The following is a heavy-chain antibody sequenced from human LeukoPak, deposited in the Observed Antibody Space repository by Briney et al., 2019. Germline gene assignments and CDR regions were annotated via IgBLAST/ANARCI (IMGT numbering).Heavy chain of an antibody. CDR1: GYSFSSYW. J-gene: IGHJ4*02. V-gene: IGHV5-51*01. D-gene: IGHD4-17*01. CDR3: ARRGALRGGYYFDY. Sequence: GESLKISCKGSGYSFSSYWIGWVRQMPGKGLEWMGIIYPSDSDTKYSPSFQGQVTISADKSISTAYLQWSGLKASDTAMYYCARRGALRGGYYFDYWGQGTLVTVSS. CDR2: IYPSDSDT.